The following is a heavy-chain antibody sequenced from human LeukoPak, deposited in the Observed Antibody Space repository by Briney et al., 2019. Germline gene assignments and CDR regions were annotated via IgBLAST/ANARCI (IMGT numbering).Heavy chain of an antibody. Sequence: PGGSLRLSCAASGFTFSSYAMHWVRQAPGKGLEWVAVISYDGSNKYYADSVKGRFTISRDNSKNTLYLQMNSLRAEDTAVYYCARELYYYDSSGYARSGVDYYYYYGMDVWGQGTTVTVSS. CDR1: GFTFSSYA. J-gene: IGHJ6*02. CDR3: ARELYYYDSSGYARSGVDYYYYYGMDV. CDR2: ISYDGSNK. D-gene: IGHD3-22*01. V-gene: IGHV3-30-3*01.